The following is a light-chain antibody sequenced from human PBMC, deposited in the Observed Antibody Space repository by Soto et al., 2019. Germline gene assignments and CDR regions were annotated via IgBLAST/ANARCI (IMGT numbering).Light chain of an antibody. J-gene: IGKJ1*01. CDR3: QQYGSSPRT. CDR2: GAS. V-gene: IGKV3-20*01. CDR1: QSVSSSY. Sequence: EIVLTQSPGTLSLSPGERATLSCRAIQSVSSSYLAWYQQKPGQAPRLLIYGASSSATGIPDRFSGSGSGTDFTLTISRLEPQDFAVYYCQQYGSSPRTFGQGTKVDIK.